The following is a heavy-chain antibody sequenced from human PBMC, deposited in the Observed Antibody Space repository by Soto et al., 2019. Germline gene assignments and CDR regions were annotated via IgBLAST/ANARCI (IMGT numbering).Heavy chain of an antibody. V-gene: IGHV1-18*04. CDR2: ISAYNGNT. CDR1: GYTFTSYG. D-gene: IGHD6-19*01. Sequence: GASVKVSCKASGYTFTSYGISWVRQAPGQGLEWMGWISAYNGNTNYAQKLQGRVTMTTDTSTSTAYMELRSLRYDDTAVYYCASSEGYSSGWSQNTYFGYWGQGTRVTVSS. J-gene: IGHJ4*02. CDR3: ASSEGYSSGWSQNTYFGY.